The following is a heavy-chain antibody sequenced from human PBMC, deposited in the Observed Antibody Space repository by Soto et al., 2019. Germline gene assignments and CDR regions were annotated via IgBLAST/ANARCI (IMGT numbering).Heavy chain of an antibody. CDR3: AKVGDVYNSFFDY. V-gene: IGHV3-30*18. Sequence: GGSLRLSCAAAGFTLSSYGMHWVRQAPGKGLEWVAVISDDGSKKYYADSVKGRFSISRDNPKNTLFLQMNSLRVEDTAVYYCAKVGDVYNSFFDYWGQRTLVTVSS. CDR1: GFTLSSYG. J-gene: IGHJ4*02. CDR2: ISDDGSKK. D-gene: IGHD1-26*01.